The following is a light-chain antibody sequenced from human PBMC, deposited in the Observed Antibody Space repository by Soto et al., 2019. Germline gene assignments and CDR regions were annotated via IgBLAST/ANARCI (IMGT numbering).Light chain of an antibody. CDR2: DVS. J-gene: IGLJ2*01. Sequence: QSALTQPASVSGSPGQSITISCTGTSGDVGGYNYVSWYQQHPDKAPKLMIYDVSIRPSGVSDRFSGSKSGNTASLSISGLQAEDEADYYCSSYTSSTTVVFGGGTKVTVL. V-gene: IGLV2-14*01. CDR3: SSYTSSTTVV. CDR1: SGDVGGYNY.